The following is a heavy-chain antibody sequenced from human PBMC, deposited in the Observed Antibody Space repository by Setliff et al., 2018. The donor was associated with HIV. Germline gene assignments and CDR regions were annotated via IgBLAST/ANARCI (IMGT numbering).Heavy chain of an antibody. CDR3: ARDPAVVIPGYFDL. V-gene: IGHV3-7*03. Sequence: LRLSCAASGFTFSSYWMSWVRQAPGKGLEWVANIKQDGSEKYYVDSVKGRFTISRDNAKNSLYLQMNSLRAEDTAVYYCARDPAVVIPGYFDLWGRGTLVTVSS. J-gene: IGHJ2*01. D-gene: IGHD2-15*01. CDR1: GFTFSSYW. CDR2: IKQDGSEK.